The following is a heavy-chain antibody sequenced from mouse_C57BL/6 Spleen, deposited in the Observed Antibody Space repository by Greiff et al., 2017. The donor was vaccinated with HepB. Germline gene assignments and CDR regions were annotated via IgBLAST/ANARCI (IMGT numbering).Heavy chain of an antibody. CDR3: ARVGGLLRYFDY. CDR1: GFTFSSYA. J-gene: IGHJ2*01. V-gene: IGHV5-4*01. CDR2: ISDGGSYT. Sequence: EVQLVESGGGLVKPGGSLKLSCAASGFTFSSYAMSWVRQTPEKRLEWVATISDGGSYTYYPDNVKGRFTISRDNAKNNLYLQMSHLKSEDTAMYYCARVGGLLRYFDYWGQGTTLTVSS. D-gene: IGHD2-3*01.